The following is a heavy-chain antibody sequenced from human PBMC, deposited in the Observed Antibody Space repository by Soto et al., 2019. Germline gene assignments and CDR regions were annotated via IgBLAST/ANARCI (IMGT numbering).Heavy chain of an antibody. CDR2: TYYRSKWYN. CDR1: GDSVSSNSAA. CDR3: AREVGAGTPQYYYHYGMDV. Sequence: SQTLSLTCAISGDSVSSNSAAWNWIRQSPSRGLEWLGRTYYRSKWYNDYAVSVKSRITINPDTSKNQFSLQLNSVTPEDTAVYYCAREVGAGTPQYYYHYGMDVWGQGTTVTVSS. V-gene: IGHV6-1*01. D-gene: IGHD6-19*01. J-gene: IGHJ6*02.